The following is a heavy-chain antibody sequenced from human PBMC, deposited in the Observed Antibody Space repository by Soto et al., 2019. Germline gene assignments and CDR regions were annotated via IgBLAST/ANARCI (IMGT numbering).Heavy chain of an antibody. D-gene: IGHD3-9*01. J-gene: IGHJ5*02. V-gene: IGHV4-34*01. CDR1: GGSFSGYY. CDR2: INHSGST. Sequence: TSETLSLTCAVYGGSFSGYYWSWIRQPPGKGLEWIGEINHSGSTNYNPSLKSRVTISVDTSKNQFSLKLSSVTAADTAVYYCARRVYYDILTGYYIDWFDPWGQGTLVTVSS. CDR3: ARRVYYDILTGYYIDWFDP.